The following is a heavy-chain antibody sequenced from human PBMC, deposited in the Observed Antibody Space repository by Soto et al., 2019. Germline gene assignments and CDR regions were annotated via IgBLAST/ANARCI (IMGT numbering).Heavy chain of an antibody. CDR1: GYTFTSYY. CDR3: ASAGIAAAGTPQAYYYYYGMDV. J-gene: IGHJ6*02. Sequence: AASVKVSCKASGYTFTSYYMHWVRQAPGQGLEWMGIINPSGGSTSYAQKFQGRVTMTRDTSTSTVYMELSSLRSEDTAVYYCASAGIAAAGTPQAYYYYYGMDVWGQGTTVTVSS. D-gene: IGHD6-13*01. V-gene: IGHV1-46*01. CDR2: INPSGGST.